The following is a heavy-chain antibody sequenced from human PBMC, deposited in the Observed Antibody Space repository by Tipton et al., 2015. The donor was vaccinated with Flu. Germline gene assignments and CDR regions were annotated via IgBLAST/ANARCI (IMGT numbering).Heavy chain of an antibody. CDR2: ISYDGSSK. Sequence: SGVIFSSYGMYWARQAPGKGLEWVAVISYDGSSKYYADSVKGRFTISRDNSKNTLYLQMNSLRAEDTAVYYCARGYDILTDGGGYFDYWGQGTLVTVSS. CDR3: ARGYDILTDGGGYFDY. D-gene: IGHD3-9*01. V-gene: IGHV3-33*05. CDR1: GVIFSSYG. J-gene: IGHJ4*02.